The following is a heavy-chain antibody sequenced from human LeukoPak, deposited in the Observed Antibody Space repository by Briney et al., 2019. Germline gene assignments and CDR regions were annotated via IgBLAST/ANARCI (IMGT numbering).Heavy chain of an antibody. J-gene: IGHJ3*02. Sequence: KPSETLSLTCAVHGGSFSGYYWTWIRQPPGKGLEWIGEINHSGTTNYNPSLKSRVTISVDTSKNQFSLKLTSVTAADTAVYYCARVPEGATEAFDIWGQGTMVTVSS. CDR3: ARVPEGATEAFDI. D-gene: IGHD1-26*01. CDR1: GGSFSGYY. CDR2: INHSGTT. V-gene: IGHV4-34*01.